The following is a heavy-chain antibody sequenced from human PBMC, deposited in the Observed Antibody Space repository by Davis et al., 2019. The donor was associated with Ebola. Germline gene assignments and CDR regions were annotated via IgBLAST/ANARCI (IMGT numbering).Heavy chain of an antibody. CDR1: GGSFSGYY. CDR2: INHSGST. V-gene: IGHV4-34*01. J-gene: IGHJ3*02. Sequence: SETLSLTCAVYGGSFSGYYWSWIRQPPGKGLEWIGEINHSGSTNYNPSLESRVTISVDTSKNQFSLKLSSVTAADTAVYYCARVYYYDSSGYYVGAFDIWGQGTMVTVSS. D-gene: IGHD3-22*01. CDR3: ARVYYYDSSGYYVGAFDI.